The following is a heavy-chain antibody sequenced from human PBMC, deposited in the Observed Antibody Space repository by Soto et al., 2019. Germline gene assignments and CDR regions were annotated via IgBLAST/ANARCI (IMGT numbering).Heavy chain of an antibody. CDR3: ARDEVYWNDDYYYGMDV. J-gene: IGHJ6*02. CDR1: GYTFTSYA. D-gene: IGHD1-1*01. V-gene: IGHV1-3*01. Sequence: QVQLVQSGAEVKKPGASVKVSCKASGYTFTSYAMHWVRQAPGQRLEWMGWINAGNGNTKYSQKFQGSVTITSDTSASAAYMELSSLRSEDTAVYYCARDEVYWNDDYYYGMDVWGQGATVTVSS. CDR2: INAGNGNT.